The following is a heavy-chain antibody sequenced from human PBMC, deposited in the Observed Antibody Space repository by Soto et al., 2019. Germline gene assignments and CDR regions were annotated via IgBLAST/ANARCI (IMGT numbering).Heavy chain of an antibody. CDR2: ISGSGNYT. D-gene: IGHD4-4*01. V-gene: IGHV3-21*01. J-gene: IGHJ4*02. Sequence: GGSLRLSCAASGSTFSTYSMNWVRQAPGKGLEWVSSISGSGNYTHYADFLRGRFTISRDNAETSLYLQMNSLRAEDTAVYYCAREGINNYNEYYFDSWGQGTVVTVSS. CDR1: GSTFSTYS. CDR3: AREGINNYNEYYFDS.